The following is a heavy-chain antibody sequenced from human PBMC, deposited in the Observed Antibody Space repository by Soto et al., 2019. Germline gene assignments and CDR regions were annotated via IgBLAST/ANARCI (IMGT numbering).Heavy chain of an antibody. V-gene: IGHV4-34*01. CDR1: GGSFSGYY. D-gene: IGHD2-21*02. Sequence: NPSETLSLTCAVYGGSFSGYYSTWIRQPPGKGLEWIGEINHSGTINFNPSLKSRLTISLDTSKKHFSLKLSSVTDADTAAYYCARADRTLVTSYSLDVWGQGTTVTVSS. CDR3: ARADRTLVTSYSLDV. CDR2: INHSGTI. J-gene: IGHJ6*02.